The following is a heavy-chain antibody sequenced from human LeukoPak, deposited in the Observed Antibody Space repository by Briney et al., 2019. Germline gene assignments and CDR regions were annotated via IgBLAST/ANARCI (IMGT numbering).Heavy chain of an antibody. V-gene: IGHV3-74*01. D-gene: IGHD1-26*01. CDR2: INTDGSST. CDR1: GFTFTRYW. J-gene: IGHJ4*02. CDR3: ASFPWDLRPT. Sequence: GGSLRLSCAASGFTFTRYWMHWVRQAPGEGLVWVSRINTDGSSTAYADSVKGRFTISRDNAKNTVYLQMNSLRAEDTAVYYCASFPWDLRPTWGQGTLVSVAS.